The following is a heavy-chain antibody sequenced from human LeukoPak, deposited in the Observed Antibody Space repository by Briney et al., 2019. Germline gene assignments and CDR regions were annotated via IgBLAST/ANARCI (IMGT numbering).Heavy chain of an antibody. CDR2: ISAYNGNT. Sequence: GASVKVSCKASSYTFTSYGISWVRQAPGQGLEWMGWISAYNGNTNYAQKLQGRVTMTTDTSTSTAYMELRSLRSDDTAVYYCARDMELNYDILTGYYKPPDDYWGQGTLVTVSS. CDR3: ARDMELNYDILTGYYKPPDDY. V-gene: IGHV1-18*01. CDR1: SYTFTSYG. J-gene: IGHJ4*02. D-gene: IGHD3-9*01.